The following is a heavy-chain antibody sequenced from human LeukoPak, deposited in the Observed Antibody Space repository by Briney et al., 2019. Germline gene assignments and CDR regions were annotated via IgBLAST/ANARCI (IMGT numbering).Heavy chain of an antibody. V-gene: IGHV1-2*02. CDR1: GYTFAGYY. CDR3: ATRVGKYGDPGDY. CDR2: INPNSGGT. J-gene: IGHJ4*02. Sequence: ASVKVSCKASGYTFAGYYMHWVRQAPGQGLEWMGWINPNSGGTNYAQKFQARVTMTRDTSISTAYMELSRLRSDDTAVYYCATRVGKYGDPGDYWGQGTLVTVSS. D-gene: IGHD4-17*01.